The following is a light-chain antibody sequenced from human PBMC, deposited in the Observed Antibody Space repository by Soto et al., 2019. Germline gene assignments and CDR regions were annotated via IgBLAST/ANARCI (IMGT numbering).Light chain of an antibody. CDR2: DVN. Sequence: QSALTQPRSVSGSPGQAFTLSCTGTSSDVGGYHYVSWYQHHPGKAPNIIIYDVNKRPSGVTDRFSGSKSGNTDSLTISGRQTEDEADYYCCSYAGSYTLVFGGGTKLTVL. J-gene: IGLJ2*01. V-gene: IGLV2-11*01. CDR1: SSDVGGYHY. CDR3: CSYAGSYTLV.